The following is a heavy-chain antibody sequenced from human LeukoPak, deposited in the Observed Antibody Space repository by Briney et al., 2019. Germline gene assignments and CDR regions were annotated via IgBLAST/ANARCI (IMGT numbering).Heavy chain of an antibody. CDR1: GGSFSGYY. CDR3: ARRRRWLQFDY. J-gene: IGHJ4*02. D-gene: IGHD5-24*01. V-gene: IGHV4-34*01. Sequence: SETLSLTCAVYGGSFSGYYWSWIRQPPGKGLEWIGEINHSGSTNHNPSLKSRVTISVDTSKNQFSLKLSSVTAADTAVYYCARRRRWLQFDYWGQGTLVTVSS. CDR2: INHSGST.